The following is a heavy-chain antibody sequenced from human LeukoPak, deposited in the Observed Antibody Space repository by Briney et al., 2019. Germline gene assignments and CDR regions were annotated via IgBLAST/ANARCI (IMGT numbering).Heavy chain of an antibody. V-gene: IGHV3-53*04. J-gene: IGHJ4*02. CDR2: IYSGGST. Sequence: GGSLRLSCAASGFTVSANYMSWVRQAPGKGLEWVSVIYSGGSTYYADSVKGRFAISRHNSQNTVYLQMNSLTAEYTAVYYCARATTVQMAPYYFDYWGQGTLVTVSS. CDR1: GFTVSANY. CDR3: ARATTVQMAPYYFDY. D-gene: IGHD1-14*01.